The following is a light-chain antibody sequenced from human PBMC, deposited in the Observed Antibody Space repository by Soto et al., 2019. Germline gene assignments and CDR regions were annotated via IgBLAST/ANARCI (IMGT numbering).Light chain of an antibody. V-gene: IGLV2-8*01. CDR3: TSYAGGNNV. J-gene: IGLJ1*01. CDR2: EVN. Sequence: QSVLTQPPSASGSPGQSVTISCTGTSSDVGGYNFVSWYQQYPGKVPKLMVYEVNKRPSGVPDRFSGSKSGNMASLTVSGLQADDEADYYCTSYAGGNNVFGTGTKLTVL. CDR1: SSDVGGYNF.